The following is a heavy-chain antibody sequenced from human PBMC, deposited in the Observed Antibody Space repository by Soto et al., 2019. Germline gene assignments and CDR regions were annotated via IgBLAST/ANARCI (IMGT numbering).Heavy chain of an antibody. CDR2: INAGNGNT. CDR3: ARGYCSGGSCYPRGFDY. J-gene: IGHJ4*02. D-gene: IGHD2-15*01. CDR1: GYTFTSYA. Sequence: QVQLVQSGAEVKKPGASVKVSCKASGYTFTSYAMHWVRQAPGQRLEWMGWINAGNGNTKYSQKFQGRVTITRDTSASTAYMELSSLRSEDTAVYHCARGYCSGGSCYPRGFDYWGQGTLVTVSS. V-gene: IGHV1-3*01.